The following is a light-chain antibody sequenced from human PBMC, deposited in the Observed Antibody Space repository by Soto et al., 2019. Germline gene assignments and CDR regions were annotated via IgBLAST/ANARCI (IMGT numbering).Light chain of an antibody. V-gene: IGKV1-39*01. Sequence: DIQMTQSPSSLSASVGDRVTITCRACQSVSTYLNWYQQKPDKAPKLLIYGSSRLQTGVPSRFSGSGSGTDFTLTISSVQPEDFATYYCQQSFSPLTFGGGTPQLTFGGGTKVDIK. CDR1: QSVSTY. CDR3: QQSFSPLTFGGGTPQLT. CDR2: GSS. J-gene: IGKJ4*01.